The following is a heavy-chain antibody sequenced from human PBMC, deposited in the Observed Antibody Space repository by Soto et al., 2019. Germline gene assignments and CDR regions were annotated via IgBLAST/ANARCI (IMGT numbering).Heavy chain of an antibody. V-gene: IGHV3-13*04. J-gene: IGHJ3*01. CDR3: ARGSRLGSGSLRPGPSDIFDV. Sequence: EVQLVESGGGLIQPGGSLRLSCEASGFKFRVYDMHWVRQPAGKGLEWVSAIGTTGDTDYSGSVRGRFTISRDDVETSLYLRLNTLTVGDTAVYYCARGSRLGSGSLRPGPSDIFDVWGQGTTVTVSS. CDR1: GFKFRVYD. CDR2: IGTTGDT. D-gene: IGHD3-10*01.